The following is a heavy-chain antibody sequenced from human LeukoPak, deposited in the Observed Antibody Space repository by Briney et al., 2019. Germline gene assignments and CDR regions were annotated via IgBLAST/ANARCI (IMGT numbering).Heavy chain of an antibody. Sequence: GGSLRLSCAASGFTFSSYDMHWVRQATGKGLEWVSAIGTAGDTYYPGSVKGRFTISRDNAKNSLYLQMNSLRAEDTAVYYCAREQLPERYFDLWGRGTLVTVSS. D-gene: IGHD2-2*01. CDR1: GFTFSSYD. CDR3: AREQLPERYFDL. CDR2: IGTAGDT. V-gene: IGHV3-13*01. J-gene: IGHJ2*01.